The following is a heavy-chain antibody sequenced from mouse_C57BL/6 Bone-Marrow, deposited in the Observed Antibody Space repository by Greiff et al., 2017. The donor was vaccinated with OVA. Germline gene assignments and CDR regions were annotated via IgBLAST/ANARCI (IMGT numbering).Heavy chain of an antibody. V-gene: IGHV1-55*01. CDR3: ARAHDGYMRGNYAMDY. CDR2: IYPGSGST. J-gene: IGHJ4*01. D-gene: IGHD2-3*01. CDR1: GYTFTSYW. Sequence: VQLQQPGAELVKPGASVKMSCKASGYTFTSYWITWVKQRPGQGLEWIGDIYPGSGSTNYNEKFKSKATLTVDTSSSTAYMQLSSLTSEDSAVYYCARAHDGYMRGNYAMDYWGQGTSVTVSS.